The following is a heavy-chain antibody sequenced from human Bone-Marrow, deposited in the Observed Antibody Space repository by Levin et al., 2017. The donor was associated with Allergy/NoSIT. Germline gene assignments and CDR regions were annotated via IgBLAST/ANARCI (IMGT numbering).Heavy chain of an antibody. Sequence: GSLRLSCATSGISFKNSIIHWVRQAPGKGLEYVSAISNIDGSTYYANSVEDRFTISGDNSKNTVYLQMGSLRPEDTAVYFCAREGYTSGRAGAFDMWGQGTMVLVSS. CDR1: GISFKNSI. J-gene: IGHJ3*02. CDR3: AREGYTSGRAGAFDM. D-gene: IGHD6-19*01. V-gene: IGHV3-64*01. CDR2: ISNIDGST.